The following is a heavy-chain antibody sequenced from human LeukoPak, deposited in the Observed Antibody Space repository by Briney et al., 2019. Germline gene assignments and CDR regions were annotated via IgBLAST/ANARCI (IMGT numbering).Heavy chain of an antibody. J-gene: IGHJ5*02. D-gene: IGHD6-13*01. CDR3: ANSGTSWYHRWFDP. CDR1: GASINNYY. V-gene: IGHV4-4*07. Sequence: SETLSLTCTVSGASINNYYWSWVRQSAAKRLEWIGRIYISGTTNYNPSLKSRVTLSIDTSKNQFSLKLASVTAADTAVYYCANSGTSWYHRWFDPWGQGTWVTVSS. CDR2: IYISGTT.